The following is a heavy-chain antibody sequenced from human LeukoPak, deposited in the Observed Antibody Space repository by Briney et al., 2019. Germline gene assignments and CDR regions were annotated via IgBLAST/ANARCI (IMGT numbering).Heavy chain of an antibody. CDR3: ARFSAAPVYYFDS. Sequence: KASETLSLTCTVSGGSISSHFWAWLRQPPGKGLEWIGYIYYSGSTSYSPSLKSRVTISLDTSRKRFSLNLSSLTAADTAVYFCARFSAAPVYYFDSWGQGTLVTVSS. CDR2: IYYSGST. D-gene: IGHD6-13*01. CDR1: GGSISSHF. J-gene: IGHJ4*02. V-gene: IGHV4-59*11.